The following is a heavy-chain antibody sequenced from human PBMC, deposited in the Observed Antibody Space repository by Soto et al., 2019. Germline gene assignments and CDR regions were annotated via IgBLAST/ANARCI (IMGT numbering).Heavy chain of an antibody. J-gene: IGHJ4*02. Sequence: GSLRLSCAASGFTFSSYAMSWVRQAPGKGLEWVSVISGSDDSTYYADSVKGRFTIAKDTSKNQVVLTMTNMDPVDTATYYCAHRRPPYSSSYFDYWGQGTLVTVSS. CDR1: GFTFSSYA. CDR3: AHRRPPYSSSYFDY. V-gene: IGHV3-23*01. D-gene: IGHD6-6*01. CDR2: ISGSDDST.